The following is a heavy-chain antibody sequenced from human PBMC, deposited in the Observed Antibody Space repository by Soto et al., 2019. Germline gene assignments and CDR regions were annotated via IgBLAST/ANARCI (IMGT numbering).Heavy chain of an antibody. CDR2: IKSDGSQT. Sequence: PGGSLRLSCVASGFTFSSYWMTWVRQAPGKGLEWVANIKSDGSQTHSVDSVRGRFTISRDNAKNSPYLQMNILRAEDTAVYYCARQGFYIMDVWGQGTTVTVSS. J-gene: IGHJ6*02. CDR3: ARQGFYIMDV. CDR1: GFTFSSYW. V-gene: IGHV3-7*01.